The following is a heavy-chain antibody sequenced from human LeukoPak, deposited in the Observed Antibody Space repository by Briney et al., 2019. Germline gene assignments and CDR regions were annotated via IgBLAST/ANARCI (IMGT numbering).Heavy chain of an antibody. D-gene: IGHD6-19*01. Sequence: PSETLSLTCAVYGGSFSGYYWSWIRQPPGKGLEWIGYIYYSGSTNYNPSLKSRVTISVDTSKNQFSLKLSSVTAADTAVYYCAREVPPLEPGIAVAGLIGGFDYWGQGTLVTVSS. CDR2: IYYSGST. V-gene: IGHV4-59*01. CDR1: GGSFSGYY. J-gene: IGHJ4*02. CDR3: AREVPPLEPGIAVAGLIGGFDY.